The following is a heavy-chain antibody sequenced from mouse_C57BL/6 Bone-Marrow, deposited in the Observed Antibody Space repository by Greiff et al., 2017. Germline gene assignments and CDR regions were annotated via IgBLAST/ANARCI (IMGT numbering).Heavy chain of an antibody. Sequence: EVKLMESGAELVRPGASVKLSCTASGFNIKDDYMHWVKQRPEQGLEWIGWIDPENGDTEYASKFQGKATITADTSANTAYLQLSSLTSEDTAVYYCTTPLPAAMDYWGKGTSVTVSS. J-gene: IGHJ4*01. CDR2: IDPENGDT. CDR3: TTPLPAAMDY. V-gene: IGHV14-4*01. CDR1: GFNIKDDY.